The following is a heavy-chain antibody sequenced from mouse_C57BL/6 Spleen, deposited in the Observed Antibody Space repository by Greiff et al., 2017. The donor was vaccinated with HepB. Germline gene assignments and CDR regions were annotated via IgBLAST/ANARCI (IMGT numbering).Heavy chain of an antibody. J-gene: IGHJ4*01. D-gene: IGHD3-2*02. Sequence: VQLQQSGAELVRPGASVTLSCKASGYTFTDYEMHWVKQTPVHGLEWIGAIDPETGGTAYNQKFKGKAILTADKSSSTAYMELRSLTSEDSAVYYSTSKRLRRGAVDDRGQGTSVTVAS. CDR2: IDPETGGT. V-gene: IGHV1-15*01. CDR1: GYTFTDYE. CDR3: TSKRLRRGAVDD.